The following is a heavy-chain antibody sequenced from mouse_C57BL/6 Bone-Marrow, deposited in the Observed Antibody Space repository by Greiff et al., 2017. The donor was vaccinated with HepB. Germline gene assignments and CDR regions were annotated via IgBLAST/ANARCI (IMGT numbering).Heavy chain of an antibody. CDR3: ARRGSSGFSFAY. V-gene: IGHV1-63*01. D-gene: IGHD3-2*02. J-gene: IGHJ3*01. Sequence: QVQLKESGAELVRPGTSVKMSCKASGYTFTNYWIGWAKQRPGHGLEWIGDIYPGGGYTKYNEKFKGKATLTADKSSSTAYMQFSSLTSEDSAIYYCARRGSSGFSFAYWGQGTLVTVSA. CDR2: IYPGGGYT. CDR1: GYTFTNYW.